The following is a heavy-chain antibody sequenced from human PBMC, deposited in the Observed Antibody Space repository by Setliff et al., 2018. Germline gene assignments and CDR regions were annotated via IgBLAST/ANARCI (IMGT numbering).Heavy chain of an antibody. CDR1: GYSISSGYI. CDR2: IGHTGSI. J-gene: IGHJ4*02. CDR3: ARDLGHGGDSDY. Sequence: SETLSLTCTVFGYSISSGYIWGWIRQPPGKGLEWVGNIGHTGSINYNPSLKSRLTISRDTSKTQVSLKLNSVTATDTAVYYCARDLGHGGDSDYWGQGILVTVSS. D-gene: IGHD2-21*02. V-gene: IGHV4-38-2*02.